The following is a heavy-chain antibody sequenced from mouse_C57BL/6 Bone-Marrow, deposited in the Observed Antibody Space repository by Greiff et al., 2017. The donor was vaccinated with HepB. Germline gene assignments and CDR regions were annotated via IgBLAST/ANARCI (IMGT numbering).Heavy chain of an antibody. CDR3: ARGLYYPKDYFDY. V-gene: IGHV5-4*01. CDR1: GFTFSSYA. Sequence: EVHLVESGGGLVKPGGSLKLSCAASGFTFSSYAMSWVRQTPEKRLEWVATISDGGSYTYYPDNVKGRFTISRDNAKNTLYLQISHLKSEDTAMYYCARGLYYPKDYFDYWGQGTTLTVSS. D-gene: IGHD1-1*01. J-gene: IGHJ2*01. CDR2: ISDGGSYT.